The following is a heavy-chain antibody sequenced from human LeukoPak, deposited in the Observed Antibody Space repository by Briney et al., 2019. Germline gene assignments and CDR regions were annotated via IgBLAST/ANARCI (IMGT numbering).Heavy chain of an antibody. CDR2: IKQDGSEK. Sequence: PGGSLRLSCAASGFTFSSYWMSWVRQAPGKGLEWVANIKQDGSEKYYVDSVKGRFTIPRDNAKNSLYLQMNSLRAEDTAVYYCARDMGVPAATTDWYFDLWGRGTLVTVSS. J-gene: IGHJ2*01. CDR1: GFTFSSYW. V-gene: IGHV3-7*01. CDR3: ARDMGVPAATTDWYFDL. D-gene: IGHD2-2*01.